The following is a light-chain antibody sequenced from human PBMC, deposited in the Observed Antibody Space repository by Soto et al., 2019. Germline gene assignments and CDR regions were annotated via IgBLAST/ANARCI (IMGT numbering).Light chain of an antibody. CDR1: QGISRN. V-gene: IGKV3-15*01. CDR3: QHYNNSPYT. CDR2: AAS. J-gene: IGKJ2*01. Sequence: EIVMTQSPATLSVSPGERVTLSCRASQGISRNLAWYQQKPGQAPRLLTYAASIRPTGIPARFSGSGSGTEFTLTISSLHSEDFAVYYCQHYNNSPYTFGQGTKLEI.